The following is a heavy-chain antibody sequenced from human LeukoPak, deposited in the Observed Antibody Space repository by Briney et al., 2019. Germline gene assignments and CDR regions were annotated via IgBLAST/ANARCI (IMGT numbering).Heavy chain of an antibody. CDR1: GGTLISDIYN. V-gene: IGHV4-39*01. D-gene: IGHD1-1*01. J-gene: IGHJ5*01. Sequence: SETLSLTCTVSGGTLISDIYNWGWFRHPPGRGLEWIGRINYSESTSYTPPLKTQITMSVDTANNQFSLKLRSVTAADTAVYFCARRAKYNYIDSWGQGTLVTVSS. CDR2: INYSEST. CDR3: ARRAKYNYIDS.